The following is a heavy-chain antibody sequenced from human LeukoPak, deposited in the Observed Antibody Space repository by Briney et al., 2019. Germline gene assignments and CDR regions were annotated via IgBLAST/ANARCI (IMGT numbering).Heavy chain of an antibody. CDR1: GGSISSFY. CDR3: ARLDYSLSQYYFDY. Sequence: PSETLCLTCTVSGGSISSFYWTWIRQSPGKGLEWIGYIYYSGSTNYNPSLQGRVTISVDTSKNQFSLRLSSVTAADTAVYYCARLDYSLSQYYFDYWGQGTLVTVSS. J-gene: IGHJ4*02. V-gene: IGHV4-59*08. CDR2: IYYSGST. D-gene: IGHD2-15*01.